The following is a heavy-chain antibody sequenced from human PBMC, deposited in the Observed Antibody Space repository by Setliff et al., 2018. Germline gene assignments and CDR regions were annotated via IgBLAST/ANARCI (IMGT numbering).Heavy chain of an antibody. CDR3: ARTNYYDSSTYFNWFDP. CDR1: GYSISSGYY. Sequence: PSETLSLTCAVSGYSISSGYYWGWIRQPPGKGLEWIGSIYHSGRTYYNPSLKSRVTMSVDTSKNQFSLKLSSVTAADTAVYYCARTNYYDSSTYFNWFDPRGQGTLVTVSS. V-gene: IGHV4-38-2*01. D-gene: IGHD3-22*01. J-gene: IGHJ5*02. CDR2: IYHSGRT.